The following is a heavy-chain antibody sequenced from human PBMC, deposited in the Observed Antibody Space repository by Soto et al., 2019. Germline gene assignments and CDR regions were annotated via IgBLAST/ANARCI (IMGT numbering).Heavy chain of an antibody. Sequence: PWWSLRLSCASSVFTFIIYAMSWVRQAPGKGLEWVSTISGNGGTSYADFVRGRFTISRDNSKNTLYLQMNSLRADDTAVYYCAKDAPGSGWLSDYWGQGTLVTVSS. CDR3: AKDAPGSGWLSDY. J-gene: IGHJ4*02. V-gene: IGHV3-23*01. CDR2: ISGNGGT. D-gene: IGHD3-3*01. CDR1: VFTFIIYA.